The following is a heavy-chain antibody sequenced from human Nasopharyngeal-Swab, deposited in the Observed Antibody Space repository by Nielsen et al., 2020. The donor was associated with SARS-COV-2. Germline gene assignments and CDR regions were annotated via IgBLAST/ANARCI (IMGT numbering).Heavy chain of an antibody. V-gene: IGHV5-51*01. CDR3: ARRRSSSSDYGMDV. Sequence: GESLKISCKDSGYSFTSYWIGWVRQMPGKGLEWVGIIYPGDSDTRYSPSFQGQVTISADKYISTAYLQWSSLKATDTAMYYCARRRSSSSDYGMDVWGQGTTVTVSS. CDR1: GYSFTSYW. CDR2: IYPGDSDT. D-gene: IGHD6-6*01. J-gene: IGHJ6*02.